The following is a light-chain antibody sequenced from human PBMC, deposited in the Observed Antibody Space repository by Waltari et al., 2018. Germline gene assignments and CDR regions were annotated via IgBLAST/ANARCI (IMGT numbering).Light chain of an antibody. Sequence: EIVLTQSPGTLSLSPAERATLSCRASQSISSTHVDWYQKKAGQAPRLLIYGASDRASGIPDRFSGSGSGTDFTLTISRLEPEDFAVYFCHQSGNSPSFGQGTRLEIK. CDR2: GAS. CDR1: QSISSTH. V-gene: IGKV3-20*01. J-gene: IGKJ5*01. CDR3: HQSGNSPS.